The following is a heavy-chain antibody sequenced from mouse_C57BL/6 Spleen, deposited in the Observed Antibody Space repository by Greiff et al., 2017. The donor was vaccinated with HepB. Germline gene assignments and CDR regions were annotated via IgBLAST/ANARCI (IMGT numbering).Heavy chain of an antibody. Sequence: VQVVESGPGLVQPSQSLSITCTVSGFSLTSYGVHWVRQSPGKGLEWLGVIWSGGSTDYNAAFISRLSISKDNSKSQVFFKMNSLQADDTAIYYCARITTVVDHYAMDYWGQGTSVTVSS. CDR1: GFSLTSYG. J-gene: IGHJ4*01. V-gene: IGHV2-2*01. CDR3: ARITTVVDHYAMDY. CDR2: IWSGGST. D-gene: IGHD1-1*01.